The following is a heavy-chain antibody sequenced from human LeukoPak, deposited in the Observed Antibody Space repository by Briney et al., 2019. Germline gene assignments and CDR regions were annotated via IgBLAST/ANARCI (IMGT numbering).Heavy chain of an antibody. CDR2: ISYDGSNK. CDR3: ARDPVMYSSGWSRFDY. CDR1: GFTFSSYG. V-gene: IGHV3-30*03. J-gene: IGHJ4*02. D-gene: IGHD6-19*01. Sequence: GGSLRLSCAASGFTFSSYGMHWVRQAPGKGLEWVAVISYDGSNKYYADSVKGRFTISRDNSKNTLYLQMNSLRADDTAVYYCARDPVMYSSGWSRFDYWGQGTLVTVSS.